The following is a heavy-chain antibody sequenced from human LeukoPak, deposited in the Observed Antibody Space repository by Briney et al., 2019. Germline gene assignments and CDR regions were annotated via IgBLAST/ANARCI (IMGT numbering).Heavy chain of an antibody. Sequence: GESLNISCQGSGYTYTHYSIAWVRQMPGKGLEWMGIVHPGDSDTRYSPSFQGQVTISVDKAINTAYLQWSSLKASDTAMYCCARRGFCGGDNCFSAHFDLWGEGTLLTVSS. CDR3: ARRGFCGGDNCFSAHFDL. CDR1: GYTYTHYS. CDR2: VHPGDSDT. J-gene: IGHJ4*02. D-gene: IGHD2-15*01. V-gene: IGHV5-51*01.